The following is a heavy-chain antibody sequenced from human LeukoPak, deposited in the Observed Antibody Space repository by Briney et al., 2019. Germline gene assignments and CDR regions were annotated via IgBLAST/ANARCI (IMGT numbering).Heavy chain of an antibody. V-gene: IGHV4-34*01. D-gene: IGHD4-17*01. CDR3: ARAKVTTVTTGSPFDY. Sequence: AETLSLTCAVYGGSFSGYYWSWIRQPPGKGLEWIGEINHSGSTNYNPSLKSRVTISVDTSKNQFSLKLSSVTAADTAVYYCARAKVTTVTTGSPFDYWGQGTLVTVSS. CDR2: INHSGST. CDR1: GGSFSGYY. J-gene: IGHJ4*02.